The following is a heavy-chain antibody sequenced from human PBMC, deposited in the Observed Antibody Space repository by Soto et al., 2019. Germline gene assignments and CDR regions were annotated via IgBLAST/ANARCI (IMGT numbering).Heavy chain of an antibody. J-gene: IGHJ6*02. CDR1: GFPFSGYW. V-gene: IGHV3-74*01. D-gene: IGHD2-21*01. CDR2: IESDGSTT. CDR3: ARIPLRGFDV. Sequence: PGGSLRLSCAASGFPFSGYWMHWVRQAPGKGLEWLARIESDGSTTDYADSVKGRFTISRDNAKNTLYLQMNSLRADDTAVYYCARIPLRGFDVWGQGTTVTVSS.